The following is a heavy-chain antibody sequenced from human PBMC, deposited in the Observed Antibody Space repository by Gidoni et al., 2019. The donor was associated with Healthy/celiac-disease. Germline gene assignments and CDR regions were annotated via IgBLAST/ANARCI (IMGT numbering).Heavy chain of an antibody. Sequence: ELQLVEPGGGLVQPGGSRRHSGDASGFPFSSYSMNWVRQAPGKGLEWVSYISSSSSTIYYADSVKGRFTISRDNAKNSLYLQMNSLRDEDTAVYYCASFEVVTFSWGAYYGMDVWGQGTTVTVSS. V-gene: IGHV3-48*02. CDR2: ISSSSSTI. J-gene: IGHJ6*02. CDR3: ASFEVVTFSWGAYYGMDV. CDR1: GFPFSSYS. D-gene: IGHD2-21*02.